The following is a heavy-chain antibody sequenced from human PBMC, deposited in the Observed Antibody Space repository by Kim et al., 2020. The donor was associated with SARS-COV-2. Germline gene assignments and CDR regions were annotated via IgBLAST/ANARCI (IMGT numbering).Heavy chain of an antibody. CDR2: IRSKAYGGTT. CDR3: TRTGDQGYYYYGMDV. Sequence: GGSLRLSCTASGFTFGDYAMSWFRQAPGKGLEWVGFIRSKAYGGTTEYAASVKGRFTISRDDSKSIAYLQMNSLKTEDTAVYYCTRTGDQGYYYYGMDVWGQGTTVTVSS. CDR1: GFTFGDYA. V-gene: IGHV3-49*03. D-gene: IGHD7-27*01. J-gene: IGHJ6*02.